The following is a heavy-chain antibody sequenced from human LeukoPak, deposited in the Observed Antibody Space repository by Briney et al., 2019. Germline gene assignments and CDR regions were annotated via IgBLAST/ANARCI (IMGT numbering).Heavy chain of an antibody. D-gene: IGHD5-24*01. CDR3: ARDGLRGNNWSDP. V-gene: IGHV3-33*01. CDR1: GFTFGSYG. CDR2: IWYDGSNK. Sequence: QPGRSLRLSCAASGFTFGSYGMHWVRQAPGKGLEWVAVIWYDGSNKYYADSVKGRFTISRDNSKNTLDLQMNSLRAADTAVYYCARDGLRGNNWSDPWGQGTLVTVSS. J-gene: IGHJ5*02.